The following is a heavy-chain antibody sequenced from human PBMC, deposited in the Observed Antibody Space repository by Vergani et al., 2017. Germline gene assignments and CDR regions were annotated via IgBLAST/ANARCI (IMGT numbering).Heavy chain of an antibody. CDR2: INHSGST. J-gene: IGHJ4*02. CDR3: ASGITGTTKVDY. V-gene: IGHV4-34*01. D-gene: IGHD1-20*01. CDR1: GGSFSGYY. Sequence: QVQLQQWGAGLLKPSETLSLTCAVYGGSFSGYYWSWIRQPPGKGLEWIGEINHSGSTNYNPSLKSRVTISVDRSKNQFSLKLSSVTAADTAVYYCASGITGTTKVDYWGQGTLVTVSS.